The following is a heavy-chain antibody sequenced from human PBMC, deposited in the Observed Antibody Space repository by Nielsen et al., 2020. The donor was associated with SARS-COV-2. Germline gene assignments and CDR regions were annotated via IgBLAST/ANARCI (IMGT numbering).Heavy chain of an antibody. Sequence: GSLRLSCAVSGGSVSSNDWWTWARQSPGEGLGWIGAVSHSGSINYNPSLKSRVTLSMDKSKRQFSLRLTSVSAADTAVYFCARGDLVVVPSPILGLGPFFYYFYLDVWGKGTTVIVS. CDR1: GGSVSSNDW. D-gene: IGHD2-2*01. CDR3: ARGDLVVVPSPILGLGPFFYYFYLDV. CDR2: VSHSGSI. V-gene: IGHV4-4*01. J-gene: IGHJ6*03.